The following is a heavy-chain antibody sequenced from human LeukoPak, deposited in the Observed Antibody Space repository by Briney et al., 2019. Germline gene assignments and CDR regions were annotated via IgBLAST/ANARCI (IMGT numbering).Heavy chain of an antibody. CDR1: GGSISSYY. CDR3: ASSPTVTTNGRWFDP. CDR2: IYYSGIT. J-gene: IGHJ5*02. Sequence: PSETLSLTCTVSGGSISSYYWSWIRQPPGKGLEWIGYIYYSGITYYNPSLKSRVTISVDTSKNQFSLKLSSVTAADTAFYYCASSPTVTTNGRWFDPWGQGTLVTVSS. V-gene: IGHV4-59*06. D-gene: IGHD4-17*01.